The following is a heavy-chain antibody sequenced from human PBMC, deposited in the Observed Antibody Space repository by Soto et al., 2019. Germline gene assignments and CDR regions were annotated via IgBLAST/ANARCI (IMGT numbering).Heavy chain of an antibody. CDR2: IWYDGSNK. D-gene: IGHD2-2*01. V-gene: IGHV3-33*01. CDR1: GFTFSSYG. J-gene: IGHJ6*03. CDR3: AVMVGYCSSTSCYDDYYYYMDV. Sequence: QVQLVESGGGVVQPGRSLRLSCAASGFTFSSYGMHWVRQAPGKGLEWVAVIWYDGSNKYYADSVKGRFTISRDNSKNTPYLQMNSLRAEDTAVYYCAVMVGYCSSTSCYDDYYYYMDVWGKGTTVTVSS.